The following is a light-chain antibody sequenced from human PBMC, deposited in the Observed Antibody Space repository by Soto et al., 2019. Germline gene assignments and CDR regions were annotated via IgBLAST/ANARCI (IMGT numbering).Light chain of an antibody. CDR3: SSYTSSSTVV. CDR2: DVT. Sequence: QSVLTQPASVSGSPGQSITISCTGASSDVGGYHSVSWYQQHPGKAPKLLISDVTNRPSGVSNRFSGSISGNTASLTISGLQAEDEADYYCSSYTSSSTVVFGGGTKLTVL. J-gene: IGLJ2*01. V-gene: IGLV2-14*03. CDR1: SSDVGGYHS.